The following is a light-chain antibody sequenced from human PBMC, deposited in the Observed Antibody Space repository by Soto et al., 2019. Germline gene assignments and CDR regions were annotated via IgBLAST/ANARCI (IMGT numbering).Light chain of an antibody. CDR1: NSDVNY. V-gene: IGLV2-14*01. Sequence: QSALTQPASVSWAPGQSITISCTGTNSDVNYVSWHQQHPGKAPKLMIYEVINRSSGVSTRFSGSKSGNTASLTISGLQAEDEADYYCSSSTSSNTFVFGTGTKVTVL. CDR3: SSSTSSNTFV. CDR2: EVI. J-gene: IGLJ1*01.